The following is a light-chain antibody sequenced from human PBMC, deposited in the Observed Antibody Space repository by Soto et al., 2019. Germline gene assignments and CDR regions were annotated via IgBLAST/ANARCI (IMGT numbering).Light chain of an antibody. CDR2: LNS. CDR3: MQTRQSPQT. CDR1: ESLLQSDGNNC. V-gene: IGKV2-28*01. Sequence: VMTQSPLSLPVTPGEPASISCRSSESLLQSDGNNCLEWYVQKPGQSPQLLIFLNSHRASGVPDRFSVSGSGTAFTLKISRVEAEDVGVYYCMQTRQSPQTFGQGTKLEIK. J-gene: IGKJ2*01.